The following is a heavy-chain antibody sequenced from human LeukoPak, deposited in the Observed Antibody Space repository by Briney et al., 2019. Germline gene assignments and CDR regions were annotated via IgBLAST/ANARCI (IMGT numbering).Heavy chain of an antibody. CDR1: GGSISSSSYY. J-gene: IGHJ4*02. CDR3: ARLHSSDWHLDN. Sequence: PSETLSLTCTVSGGSISSSSYYWGWIRPPPGKGLEWIGKIFYTGSTDYNPSLKSRVTISVDTSKNQFSLKLNSVTAADTAVYYCARLHSSDWHLDNWGQGTLVTVSS. D-gene: IGHD6-19*01. V-gene: IGHV4-39*01. CDR2: IFYTGST.